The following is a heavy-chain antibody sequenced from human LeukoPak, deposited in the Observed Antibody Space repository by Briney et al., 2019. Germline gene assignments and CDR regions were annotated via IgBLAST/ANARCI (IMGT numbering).Heavy chain of an antibody. CDR3: ARVLDSSTSRYQSLKY. CDR2: IKQDESEK. J-gene: IGHJ4*02. CDR1: GFTFSSYW. Sequence: PGGSLSLSCAASGFTFSSYWMNWVRQAPGKGLEWVANIKQDESEKYYVDSVKGRFTISRANAKNSLYLQMDSLRAEDTAVYYCARVLDSSTSRYQSLKYWGQGTLVTVSS. D-gene: IGHD2-2*01. V-gene: IGHV3-7*01.